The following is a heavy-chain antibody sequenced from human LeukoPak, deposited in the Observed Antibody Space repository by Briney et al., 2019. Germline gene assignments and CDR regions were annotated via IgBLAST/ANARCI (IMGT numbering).Heavy chain of an antibody. CDR1: GFTVSSNY. D-gene: IGHD2-15*01. CDR2: IYSGGGT. Sequence: PGGYLRLSCAASGFTVSSNYMSWVRQAPGKGLEWVSIIYSGGGTYYTDSVKGRFTISRDNSKNTMYLQMNSLRVEDTAVYYCARSRWSDFWGQGTLVTVSS. V-gene: IGHV3-53*01. J-gene: IGHJ4*02. CDR3: ARSRWSDF.